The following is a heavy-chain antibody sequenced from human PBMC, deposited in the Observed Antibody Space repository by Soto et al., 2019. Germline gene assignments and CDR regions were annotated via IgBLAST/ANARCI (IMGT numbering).Heavy chain of an antibody. CDR1: GFTFSSYA. CDR3: TSERQGNSLRD. Sequence: PGGSLRLSCAASGFTFSSYAMHWVRQAPGKGLEWVSVITWDGSNIYYADSVKGRFTISRDNDKNTLYLHMNSLRPEDTAVYYCTSERQGNSLRDWGHGTPVTVSS. J-gene: IGHJ4*01. D-gene: IGHD4-4*01. CDR2: ITWDGSNI. V-gene: IGHV3-30-3*01.